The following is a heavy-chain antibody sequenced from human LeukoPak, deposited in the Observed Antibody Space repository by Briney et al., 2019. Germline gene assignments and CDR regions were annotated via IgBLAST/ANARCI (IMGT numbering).Heavy chain of an antibody. D-gene: IGHD3-10*01. CDR1: GFTFSSYA. Sequence: GGSLRLSCAASGFTFSSYAMHWVRQAPGMGLEWVAVISYDGSNKYYADSVKGRFTISRDNSKNTLYLQMNSLRAEDTAVYYCARLYGSGSYWGGGYFDYWGQGTLVTVSS. J-gene: IGHJ4*02. V-gene: IGHV3-30*04. CDR2: ISYDGSNK. CDR3: ARLYGSGSYWGGGYFDY.